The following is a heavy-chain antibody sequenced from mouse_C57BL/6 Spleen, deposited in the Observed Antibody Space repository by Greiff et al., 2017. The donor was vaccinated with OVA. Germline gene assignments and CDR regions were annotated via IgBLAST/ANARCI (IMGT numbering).Heavy chain of an antibody. V-gene: IGHV1-54*01. D-gene: IGHD1-1*01. Sequence: QVQLKESGAELVRPGTSVKVSCKASGYAFTNYLIEWVKQRPGQGLEWIGVINPGSGGTNYNEKFKGKATLTADKSSSTAYMQLSSLTSEDSAVYFCARSDGRGWYFDVWGTGTTVTVSS. CDR1: GYAFTNYL. CDR2: INPGSGGT. CDR3: ARSDGRGWYFDV. J-gene: IGHJ1*03.